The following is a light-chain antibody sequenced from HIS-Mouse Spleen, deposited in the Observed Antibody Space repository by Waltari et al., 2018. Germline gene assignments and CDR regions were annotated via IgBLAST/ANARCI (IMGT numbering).Light chain of an antibody. CDR2: EGS. CDR1: SSDVGSYHL. J-gene: IGLJ3*02. CDR3: CSYAGSSTWV. Sequence: QSALTQPASVSGSPGQSITISCTGTSSDVGSYHLVSWYQQHPGKATKLLIYEGSKGPSGVSNRFSGAKSGNTASLTISGLQAEDEADYYCCSYAGSSTWVFGGGTKLTVL. V-gene: IGLV2-23*01.